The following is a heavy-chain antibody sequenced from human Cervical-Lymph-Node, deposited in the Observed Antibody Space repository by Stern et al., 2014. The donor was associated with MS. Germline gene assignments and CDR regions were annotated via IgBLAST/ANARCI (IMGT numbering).Heavy chain of an antibody. CDR3: ARDNWGSLDV. J-gene: IGHJ6*02. CDR1: GGSVNRAAYF. V-gene: IGHV4-61*08. D-gene: IGHD7-27*01. CDR2: NTGR. Sequence: QLQLQESGPGLLKPSETLSLTCTVTGGSVNRAAYFWSWLRQAPGKGLEWIGYNTGRNDNPSLKSRVTISLDTSKNRYSLHLTSVTAADTAVYYCARDNWGSLDVWGLGTMVTVSS.